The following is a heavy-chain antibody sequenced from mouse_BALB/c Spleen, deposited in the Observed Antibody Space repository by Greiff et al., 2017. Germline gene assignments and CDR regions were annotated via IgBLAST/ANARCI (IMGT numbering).Heavy chain of an antibody. J-gene: IGHJ2*01. CDR2: ISSGGGST. CDR3: ARTYYGNYYIDY. CDR1: GFAFSSYD. Sequence: EVKLMESGGGLVKPGGSLKLSCAASGFAFSSYDMSWVRQTPEKRLEWVAYISSGGGSTYYPDTVTGRFTISRDNAKNTLYLQMSSLKSEDTAMYYCARTYYGNYYIDYWGQGTTLTVSS. D-gene: IGHD2-10*01. V-gene: IGHV5-12-1*01.